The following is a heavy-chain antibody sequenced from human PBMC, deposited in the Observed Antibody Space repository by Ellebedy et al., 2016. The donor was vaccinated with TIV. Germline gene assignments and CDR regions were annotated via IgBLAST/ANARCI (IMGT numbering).Heavy chain of an antibody. CDR2: INEDGTKK. CDR3: ARAIYGASYL. CDR1: GFTLNNYW. J-gene: IGHJ2*01. V-gene: IGHV3-7*01. Sequence: GESLKISCTASGFTLNNYWMTWVRQAPGKGLEWVANINEDGTKKHYVDSVRGRFTISRDYAGNSLFLQMNSLGAEDTAVYYWARAIYGASYLWGRGTLVTVSS. D-gene: IGHD4-17*01.